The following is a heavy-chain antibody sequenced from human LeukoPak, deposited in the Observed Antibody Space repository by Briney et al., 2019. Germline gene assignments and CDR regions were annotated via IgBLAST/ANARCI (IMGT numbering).Heavy chain of an antibody. D-gene: IGHD3-9*01. J-gene: IGHJ3*02. Sequence: GESLKISCKGSGYSFTSYWIGWVRQMPGKGLEWMGIIYPGDSDTRYSPSFQGQVTISADKSISTAYLQWSSLKASDTAMYYCARRLNYDILTGEDAFDIWGQGTMVTVSS. CDR2: IYPGDSDT. CDR1: GYSFTSYW. CDR3: ARRLNYDILTGEDAFDI. V-gene: IGHV5-51*01.